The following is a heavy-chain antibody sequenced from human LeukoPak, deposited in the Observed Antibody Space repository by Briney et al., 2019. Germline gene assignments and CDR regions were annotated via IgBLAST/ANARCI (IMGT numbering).Heavy chain of an antibody. Sequence: GESLKTSCKDSGYSLTNYWISWVRQMPGKGLEWMGTIDPSDSYTNYSPSFQGHVTISADKSISTAYLQWSSLKASDTVMYYCARGGKSAYGWFDPWGQGALVTVSS. V-gene: IGHV5-10-1*01. CDR1: GYSLTNYW. J-gene: IGHJ5*02. CDR3: ARGGKSAYGWFDP. D-gene: IGHD5-12*01. CDR2: IDPSDSYT.